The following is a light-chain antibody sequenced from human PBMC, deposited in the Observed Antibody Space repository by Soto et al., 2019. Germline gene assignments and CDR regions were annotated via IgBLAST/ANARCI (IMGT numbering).Light chain of an antibody. CDR1: SSDV. CDR2: YVI. Sequence: QSVLTQPRSVSGSPGQSVTISCTGTSSDVVSWYQQHPGKAPKLIIYYVIHPPSGVPDRFAATKSGNTASLTISRLQADDDDYYYRCSYAGGFTWVFGGGTKLTVL. CDR3: CSYAGGFTWV. V-gene: IGLV2-11*01. J-gene: IGLJ3*02.